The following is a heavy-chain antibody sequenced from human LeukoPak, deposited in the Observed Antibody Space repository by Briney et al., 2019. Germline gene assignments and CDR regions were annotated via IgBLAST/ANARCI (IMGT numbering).Heavy chain of an antibody. CDR2: MNPNSGNT. D-gene: IGHD1-26*01. Sequence: ASVKVSCKASGYTFTSYDINWVRQATGQGLEWMGWMNPNSGNTGYARKFQGRVTITRNTSISTAYMELRSLRSDDTAVYYCARGSGSYHGIDYWGQGTLVTVSS. V-gene: IGHV1-8*03. CDR1: GYTFTSYD. CDR3: ARGSGSYHGIDY. J-gene: IGHJ4*02.